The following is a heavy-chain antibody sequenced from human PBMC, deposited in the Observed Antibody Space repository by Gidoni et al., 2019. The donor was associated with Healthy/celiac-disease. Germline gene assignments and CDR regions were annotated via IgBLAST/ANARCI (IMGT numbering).Heavy chain of an antibody. CDR3: ARDRVPAAIYDAFDI. CDR1: GFTFSDYY. CDR2: ISSSGSTI. Sequence: QVQLVESGGGLVKPGGSLRLSCAASGFTFSDYYMSWLLQAPGKGLAWVAYISSSGSTIYYADSVKGRFTISRDNAKNSLYLQRNSLRAEDTAVYYCARDRVPAAIYDAFDIWGQGTMVTVSS. J-gene: IGHJ3*02. V-gene: IGHV3-11*01. D-gene: IGHD2-2*01.